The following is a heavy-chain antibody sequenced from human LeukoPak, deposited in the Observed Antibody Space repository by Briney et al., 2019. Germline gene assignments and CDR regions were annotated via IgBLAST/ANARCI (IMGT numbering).Heavy chain of an antibody. CDR3: ARKTGDC. Sequence: GGSLRLSCAASGFTFSSYSMNWVRQAPGKGLEWVSSISSSSYIYYADSVKGRFTISRDNAKNSLYLQMNSLRVEDTAVYYCARKTGDCWGQGTLVTVAS. J-gene: IGHJ4*02. D-gene: IGHD1-14*01. CDR1: GFTFSSYS. CDR2: ISSSSYI. V-gene: IGHV3-21*01.